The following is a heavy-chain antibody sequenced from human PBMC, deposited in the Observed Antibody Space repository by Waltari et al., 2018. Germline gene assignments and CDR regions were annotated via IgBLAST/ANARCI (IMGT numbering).Heavy chain of an antibody. CDR1: GYAVMSYY. Sequence: QVNLVQSGAETKKSGASVKVSCKASGYAVMSYYMHWIREAPGQGLERVGSVSPTGGGTHYAQKFQCRLSLTPDPSTGTFYLELSGFRSDDTSVFYCAREFGGGSHDGFDVWGQGTLVTVSS. J-gene: IGHJ3*01. V-gene: IGHV1-46*01. D-gene: IGHD1-26*01. CDR2: VSPTGGGT. CDR3: AREFGGGSHDGFDV.